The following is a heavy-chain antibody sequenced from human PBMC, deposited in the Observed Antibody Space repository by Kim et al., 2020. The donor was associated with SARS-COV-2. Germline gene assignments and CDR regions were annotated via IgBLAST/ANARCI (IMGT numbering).Heavy chain of an antibody. J-gene: IGHJ4*02. CDR2: ISGSGGSS. D-gene: IGHD5-18*01. CDR1: GFTFTSHG. V-gene: IGHV3-23*01. Sequence: GGSLRLSCVASGFTFTSHGMSWVRQAPGKGLECVASISGSGGSSYYVDSVKGRFTISRDKSKNTLYLEMNILRVEDTAIYYCARVGRGYNYGESDYWGQGTLVTVSS. CDR3: ARVGRGYNYGESDY.